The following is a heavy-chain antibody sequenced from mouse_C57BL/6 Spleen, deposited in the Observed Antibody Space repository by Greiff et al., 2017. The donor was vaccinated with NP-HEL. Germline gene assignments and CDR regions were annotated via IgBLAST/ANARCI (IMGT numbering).Heavy chain of an antibody. CDR2: ISDGGSYT. Sequence: EVQRVESGGGLVKPGGSLKLSCAASGFTFSSYAMSWVRQTPEKRLEWVATISDGGSYTYYPDNVKGRFTISRDNAKNNLYLQMSHLKSEDTAMYYCARDADGYARDDWGQGTSVTVSS. V-gene: IGHV5-4*01. CDR3: ARDADGYARDD. CDR1: GFTFSSYA. J-gene: IGHJ4*01.